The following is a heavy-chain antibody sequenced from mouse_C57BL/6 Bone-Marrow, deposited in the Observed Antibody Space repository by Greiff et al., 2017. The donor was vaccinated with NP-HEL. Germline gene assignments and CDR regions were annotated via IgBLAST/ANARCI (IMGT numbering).Heavy chain of an antibody. CDR3: TTNGSSILAY. V-gene: IGHV14-4*01. CDR1: GFNIKDDY. CDR2: IDPENGDT. J-gene: IGHJ3*01. D-gene: IGHD1-1*01. Sequence: VQLQQSGAELVRPGASVKLSCTASGFNIKDDYMHWVKQRPEQGLEWIGWIDPENGDTEYASKFQGKATITADTSSNTAYLQLSSLTSEDTAVYYCTTNGSSILAYWGQGTLVTVSA.